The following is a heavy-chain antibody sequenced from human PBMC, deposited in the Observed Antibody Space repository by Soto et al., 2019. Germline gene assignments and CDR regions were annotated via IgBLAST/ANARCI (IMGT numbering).Heavy chain of an antibody. D-gene: IGHD3-10*01. V-gene: IGHV3-48*01. CDR1: GFTFSSYS. J-gene: IGHJ4*02. CDR3: ARCFRFGELLYQDY. CDR2: ISSSSSTI. Sequence: GGSLRLSCAASGFTFSSYSMNWVRQAPGKGLEWVSYISSSSSTIYYADSVKGRFTISRDNAKNSLYLQMNSLRAEDTAVYYCARCFRFGELLYQDYWGQGTLVTVSS.